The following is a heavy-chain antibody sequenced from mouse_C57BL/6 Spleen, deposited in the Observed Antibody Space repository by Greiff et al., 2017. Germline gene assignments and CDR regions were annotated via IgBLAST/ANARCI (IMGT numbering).Heavy chain of an antibody. CDR3: ARNSSTTVVATPLAY. CDR2: ISSCSSTI. Sequence: EVKLVESGGGLVKPGGSLKLSCAASGFTFSDYGMHWVRQAPEKGLEWVAYISSCSSTIYYADTVKGRFTISSDNAKNTLVLQMTSLRSEDTAMYYCARNSSTTVVATPLAYGGQGTLVTVSA. D-gene: IGHD1-1*01. J-gene: IGHJ3*01. CDR1: GFTFSDYG. V-gene: IGHV5-17*01.